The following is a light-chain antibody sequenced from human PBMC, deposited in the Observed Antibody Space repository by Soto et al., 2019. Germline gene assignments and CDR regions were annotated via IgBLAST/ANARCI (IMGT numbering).Light chain of an antibody. Sequence: EIVLTQYPATLSLAPGERATLSCRASQSVSSYLAWYQQKPGQAPRLLIYDASNRATGIPARFSGSGSGTDFTLTISSLEPEYFAVYYCQQRSNWHPLTFGGGTKVEIK. CDR3: QQRSNWHPLT. J-gene: IGKJ4*01. CDR2: DAS. CDR1: QSVSSY. V-gene: IGKV3-11*01.